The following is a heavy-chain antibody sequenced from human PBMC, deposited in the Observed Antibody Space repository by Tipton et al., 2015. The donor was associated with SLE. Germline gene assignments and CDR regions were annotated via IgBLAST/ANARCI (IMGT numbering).Heavy chain of an antibody. Sequence: TLSLTCAVYGGSFNGYYWSWVRQPPGKGLEWIGTIYYSGSTYYNPSLKSRVTISVDTSRNQFSLKLSSVTAADTAIYYCAYSTWVSANWPTFFDYWGQGTLVTVSS. CDR1: GGSFNGYY. J-gene: IGHJ4*02. D-gene: IGHD1-1*01. CDR3: AYSTWVSANWPTFFDY. V-gene: IGHV4-34*01. CDR2: IYYSGST.